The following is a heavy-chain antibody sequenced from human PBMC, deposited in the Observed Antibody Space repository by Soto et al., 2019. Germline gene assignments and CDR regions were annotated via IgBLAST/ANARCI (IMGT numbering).Heavy chain of an antibody. Sequence: EVQLVESGGGLVKPGGSLTLSCAASGFTFSNAWINWVRQAPGKGLEWVGRVKSKTPGGTTDFAASVKGRFAISRDDSISMAFMRMTSLKMEDTAVYYCTTDSYITVTPVRLDYWGHGTMVTVSA. D-gene: IGHD4-4*01. J-gene: IGHJ4*01. CDR3: TTDSYITVTPVRLDY. V-gene: IGHV3-15*07. CDR1: GFTFSNAW. CDR2: VKSKTPGGTT.